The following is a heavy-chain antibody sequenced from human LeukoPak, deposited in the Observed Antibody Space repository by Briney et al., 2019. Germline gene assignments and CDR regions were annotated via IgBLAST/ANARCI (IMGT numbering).Heavy chain of an antibody. V-gene: IGHV3-30*18. CDR1: GFTFSSYS. J-gene: IGHJ5*02. CDR3: AKGLTIFGLPEGNWFDP. Sequence: GRSLRLSCAASGFTFSSYSMHWVRQAPGKGLEWVAVISYDGSNKYYADSVKGRFTISRDNSKNTLYLQMNSLRAEDTAVYYCAKGLTIFGLPEGNWFDPWGQGTLVTVSS. CDR2: ISYDGSNK. D-gene: IGHD3-3*01.